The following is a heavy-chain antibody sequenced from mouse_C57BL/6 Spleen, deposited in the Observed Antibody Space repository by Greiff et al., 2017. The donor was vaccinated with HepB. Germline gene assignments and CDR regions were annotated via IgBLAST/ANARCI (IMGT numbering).Heavy chain of an antibody. V-gene: IGHV1-61*01. CDR3: ARGELGRFAY. D-gene: IGHD4-1*01. Sequence: QVQLKQPGAELVRPGSSVKLSCKASGYTFTSYWMDWVKQRPGQGLEWIGNIYPSDSETHYNQKFKDKATLTVDKSSSTAYMQLSSLTSEDSAVYYCARGELGRFAYWGQGTLVTVSA. J-gene: IGHJ3*01. CDR1: GYTFTSYW. CDR2: IYPSDSET.